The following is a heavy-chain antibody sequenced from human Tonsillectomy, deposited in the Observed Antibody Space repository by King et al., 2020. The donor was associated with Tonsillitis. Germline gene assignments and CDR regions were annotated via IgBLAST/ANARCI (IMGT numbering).Heavy chain of an antibody. CDR2: IYDSGST. J-gene: IGHJ5*02. D-gene: IGHD1-14*01. CDR3: ARGGIPSGWFDP. CDR1: GGSISSYY. V-gene: IGHV4-59*01. Sequence: QLQESGPGLVKPSETLSLTCTVSGGSISSYYWSWIRPPPGKGLEWIGCIYDSGSTNYDPSLKSRVTISVDASKNHFSLKLSSVTAADTAVYYCARGGIPSGWFDPWGQGTLVTVSS.